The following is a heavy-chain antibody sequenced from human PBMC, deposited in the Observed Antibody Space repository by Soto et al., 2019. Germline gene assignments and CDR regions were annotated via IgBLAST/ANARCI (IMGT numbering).Heavy chain of an antibody. J-gene: IGHJ6*03. V-gene: IGHV3-48*01. CDR1: GFTFGSYS. CDR3: ARDLSDPLVATAMPYYMDV. D-gene: IGHD2-21*02. CDR2: ILSSSGVI. Sequence: AGGSLRLSCAASGFTFGSYSMNWVRQAPGKGLEWVSFILSSSGVIYYADSVKGRFTISRDNAKNSLYLQMNSLRAEDTAVYYCARDLSDPLVATAMPYYMDVWGKGTTVTVSS.